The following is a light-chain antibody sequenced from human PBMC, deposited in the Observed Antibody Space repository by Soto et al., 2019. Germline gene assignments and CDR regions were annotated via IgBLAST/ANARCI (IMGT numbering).Light chain of an antibody. V-gene: IGKV3-15*01. CDR1: QSVSRN. Sequence: EIVMTQSLATLSVSPGERATLSCRASQSVSRNLAWYQQKPGQAPRLLISGASTRATGIPARFSGSGSGTEFTLTISSLQSEDFAVYYCQQYTNWPPYTFGQGTKVDIK. J-gene: IGKJ2*01. CDR3: QQYTNWPPYT. CDR2: GAS.